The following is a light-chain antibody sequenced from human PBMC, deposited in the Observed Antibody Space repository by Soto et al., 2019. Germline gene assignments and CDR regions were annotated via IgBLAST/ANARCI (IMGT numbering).Light chain of an antibody. Sequence: QSVLTQPASVSGSPGQSITISCTGTSSDVGSYNLVSWYQQHPGKAPKLMIYEGSKRPSGVSNRFSGSKSGNTASLTISGLQAEVEADYHCCSYAGSSVVFGGGTKLTVL. CDR3: CSYAGSSVV. CDR2: EGS. CDR1: SSDVGSYNL. V-gene: IGLV2-23*01. J-gene: IGLJ2*01.